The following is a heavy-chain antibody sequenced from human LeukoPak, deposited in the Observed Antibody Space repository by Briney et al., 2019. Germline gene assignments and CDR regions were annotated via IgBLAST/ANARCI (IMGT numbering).Heavy chain of an antibody. CDR3: ARHEQDIETIDY. D-gene: IGHD5-12*01. J-gene: IGHJ4*02. Sequence: PSETLSLTCTVSGGSISGSYWSWIRQPPGKGLEWIGYNYYSGSTNYNPSLKSRVTMSVDTSKNQFSLKLSSVTAADTAVYYCARHEQDIETIDYWGQGTLVTVSS. CDR1: GGSISGSY. CDR2: NYYSGST. V-gene: IGHV4-59*08.